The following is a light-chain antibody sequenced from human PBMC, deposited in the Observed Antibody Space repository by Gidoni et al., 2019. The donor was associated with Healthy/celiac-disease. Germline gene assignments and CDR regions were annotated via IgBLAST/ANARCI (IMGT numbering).Light chain of an antibody. V-gene: IGKV2-30*01. CDR3: MQGTHWPLT. Sequence: DVVMTQSPLSLPVTLGQPASISCRSSQSLVYSDGNTYLNWFQQRPGQSPRRLIYNVSNRDSGVPDRFSGSWSGTDFTLKISRVEAEDVGVYYCMQGTHWPLTFXGXTKVEIK. CDR2: NVS. CDR1: QSLVYSDGNTY. J-gene: IGKJ4*01.